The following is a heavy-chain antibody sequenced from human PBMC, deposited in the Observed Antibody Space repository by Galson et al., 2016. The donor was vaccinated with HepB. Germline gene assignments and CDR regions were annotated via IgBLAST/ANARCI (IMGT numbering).Heavy chain of an antibody. D-gene: IGHD3-3*01. CDR2: ISGTSTYM. J-gene: IGHJ4*02. CDR1: GFTFNSYS. Sequence: SLRLSCAASGFTFNSYSMNWVRQAPGKGLEWVSSISGTSTYMYYADSVTGRFTISRDNAKNSLYLQMNSLRAEDTAVYFCARDARYYDFWSGSPPFDYWGQGTLVTVSS. CDR3: ARDARYYDFWSGSPPFDY. V-gene: IGHV3-21*01.